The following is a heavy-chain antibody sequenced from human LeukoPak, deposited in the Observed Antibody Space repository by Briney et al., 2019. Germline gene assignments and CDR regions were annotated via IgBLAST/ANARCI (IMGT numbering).Heavy chain of an antibody. J-gene: IGHJ6*03. CDR1: GYTFTGYY. V-gene: IGHV1-2*02. CDR3: ARDSLGTGYYYYYMDV. D-gene: IGHD3-16*01. Sequence: WASVKVSCKASGYTFTGYYMHWVRQAPGQGLEWMGWINPNSGGTNYAQKFQGRVTMTRDTSISTAYMELSGLRSDDTAVYYCARDSLGTGYYYYYMDVWGKGTTVTISS. CDR2: INPNSGGT.